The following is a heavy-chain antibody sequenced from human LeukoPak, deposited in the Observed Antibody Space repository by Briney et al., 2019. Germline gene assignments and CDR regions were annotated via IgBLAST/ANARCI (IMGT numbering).Heavy chain of an antibody. CDR1: GFTFSGYW. D-gene: IGHD6-13*01. CDR3: ARGRQTSNWYYFDY. Sequence: PGGSLRLSRAASGFTFSGYWMHWVRQAPGKGLVWVSRINTDGGITTYADSVKGRFTISRDNAKNTLHLQMSSLRAEDTAVYYCARGRQTSNWYYFDYWGQGTLVTVSS. J-gene: IGHJ4*02. V-gene: IGHV3-74*01. CDR2: INTDGGIT.